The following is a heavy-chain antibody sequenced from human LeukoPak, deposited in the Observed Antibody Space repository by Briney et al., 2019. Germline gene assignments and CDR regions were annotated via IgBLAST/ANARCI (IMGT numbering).Heavy chain of an antibody. V-gene: IGHV4-61*02. CDR3: ARGGGAAAGQKFDY. CDR2: IYTSGST. D-gene: IGHD6-13*01. J-gene: IGHJ4*02. CDR1: GGSISSGSYY. Sequence: SETLSLTCTVPGGSISSGSYYWSWIRQPAGKGLEWIGRIYTSGSTNYNPSLKSRVTISVDTSKNQFSLKLSSVTAADTAVYYCARGGGAAAGQKFDYWGQGTLVTVSS.